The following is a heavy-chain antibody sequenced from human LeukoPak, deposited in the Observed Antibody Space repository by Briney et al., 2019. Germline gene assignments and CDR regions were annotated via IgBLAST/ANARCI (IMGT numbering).Heavy chain of an antibody. Sequence: GASVKVSCKASGYTFTGYYMHWVRQAPGQGLEWMGWINPNSGGTNCAQKFQGRVTMTRDTSISTAYMELSRLRSDDTAVYYCARVRDYYDSSGYYIDYWGQGTLVTVSS. CDR1: GYTFTGYY. CDR3: ARVRDYYDSSGYYIDY. V-gene: IGHV1-2*02. J-gene: IGHJ4*02. D-gene: IGHD3-22*01. CDR2: INPNSGGT.